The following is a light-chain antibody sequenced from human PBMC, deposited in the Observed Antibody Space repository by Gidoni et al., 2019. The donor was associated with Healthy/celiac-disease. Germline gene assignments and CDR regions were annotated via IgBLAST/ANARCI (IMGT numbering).Light chain of an antibody. CDR3: QQYYSSPLT. J-gene: IGKJ4*01. Sequence: DIVMNQSPDSLAVSLGERANINCKSSQSVLYSANNKNYLAWYQQKPGQPPKLLIYWASTRESGVPDRFSGSGSGTDFTLIISSLQAEDVAVYYCQQYYSSPLTFGGGTKVEIK. CDR2: WAS. V-gene: IGKV4-1*01. CDR1: QSVLYSANNKNY.